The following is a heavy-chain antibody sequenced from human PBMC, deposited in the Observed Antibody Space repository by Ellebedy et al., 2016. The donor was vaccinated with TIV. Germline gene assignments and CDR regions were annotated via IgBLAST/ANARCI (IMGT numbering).Heavy chain of an antibody. CDR2: INPNSGGT. Sequence: AASVKVSCKASGYTFTGYYMHWVRQAPGQGLEWMGWINPNSGGTNYAQKFQGRVTMTRDTSISTAYMELSRLRSDDTAVYYCARVWAYYDSSGYYGYWGQGTLVTVSS. CDR1: GYTFTGYY. D-gene: IGHD3-22*01. J-gene: IGHJ4*02. CDR3: ARVWAYYDSSGYYGY. V-gene: IGHV1-2*02.